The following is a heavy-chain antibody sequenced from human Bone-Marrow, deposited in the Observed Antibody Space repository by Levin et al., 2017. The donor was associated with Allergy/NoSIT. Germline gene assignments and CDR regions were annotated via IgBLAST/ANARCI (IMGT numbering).Heavy chain of an antibody. V-gene: IGHV1-8*01. CDR2: MNPNSGNT. D-gene: IGHD6-13*01. Sequence: ASVKVSCKASGYTFTSYDINWVRQATGQGLEWMGWMNPNSGNTGYAQKFQGRVTMTRNTSISTAYMELSSLRSEDTAVYYCARVAAAAGTYYYYYGMDVWGQGTTVTVSS. J-gene: IGHJ6*02. CDR1: GYTFTSYD. CDR3: ARVAAAAGTYYYYYGMDV.